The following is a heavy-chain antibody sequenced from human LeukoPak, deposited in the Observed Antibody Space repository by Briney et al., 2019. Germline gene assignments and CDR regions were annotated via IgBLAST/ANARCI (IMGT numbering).Heavy chain of an antibody. D-gene: IGHD2-2*01. CDR2: ISAYNGNT. V-gene: IGHV1-18*01. CDR3: ARVWIGYRVVPAATRVYYYYYYMDV. CDR1: GYTFTSYG. Sequence: GASVKVSCKASGYTFTSYGISWVRQAPGQGLEWMGWISAYNGNTNYAQKLQGRVTMTTDTSTSTAYMELRSLRSDDTAVYYCARVWIGYRVVPAATRVYYYYYYMDVWGKGTTATISS. J-gene: IGHJ6*03.